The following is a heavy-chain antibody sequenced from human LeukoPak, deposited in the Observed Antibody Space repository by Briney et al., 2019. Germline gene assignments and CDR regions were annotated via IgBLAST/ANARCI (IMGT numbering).Heavy chain of an antibody. Sequence: PSQTLSLTCTVSGGSISSGGYYWSWIRQPPGKGLEWIGYIYHSGSTYYNPSLKSRVTISVDRSKNQFSLKMSSVTAADTAVYYCARTEYRSGWNILLDYWGQGTLVTVSS. CDR3: ARTEYRSGWNILLDY. V-gene: IGHV4-30-2*02. CDR2: IYHSGST. CDR1: GGSISSGGYY. J-gene: IGHJ4*02. D-gene: IGHD6-25*01.